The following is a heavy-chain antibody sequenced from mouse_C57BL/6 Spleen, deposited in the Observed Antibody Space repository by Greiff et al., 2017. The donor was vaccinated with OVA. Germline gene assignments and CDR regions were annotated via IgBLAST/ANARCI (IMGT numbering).Heavy chain of an antibody. CDR2: INPSTGGT. J-gene: IGHJ4*01. V-gene: IGHV1-42*01. CDR1: GYSFTGYY. Sequence: DVKLQESGPELVKPGASVKISCKASGYSFTGYYMNWVKQSPEKSLEWIGEINPSTGGTTYNQKFKAKATLTVDKSSSTAYMQLKSLTSEDSAVYYCAREITTDYWGQGTSVTVSS. CDR3: AREITTDY.